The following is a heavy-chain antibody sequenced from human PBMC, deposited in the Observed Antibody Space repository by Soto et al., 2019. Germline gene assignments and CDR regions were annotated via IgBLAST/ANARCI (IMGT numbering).Heavy chain of an antibody. CDR2: IYHSGST. D-gene: IGHD3-22*01. CDR3: AGGVYDSSGACRSDP. Sequence: QLQLQESGSGLVKPSQTLSLTCAVSGGSISSGGYSWSWIRQPPGKGLEWIGYIYHSGSTYYNPSLNSRVTISVDRSNNRFSLKLSSVTAANTAVYYCAGGVYDSSGACRSDPWGHGSLVTVSS. CDR1: GGSISSGGYS. V-gene: IGHV4-30-2*01. J-gene: IGHJ5*02.